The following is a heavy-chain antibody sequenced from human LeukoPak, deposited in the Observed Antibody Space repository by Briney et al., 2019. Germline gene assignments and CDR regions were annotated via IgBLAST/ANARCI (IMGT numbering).Heavy chain of an antibody. Sequence: GGSLSLSCAASGFTFDDYAMHWVRQAPGKGLEWVSGISWNSGSIGYADSVKGRSTISRDNAKNSLYLQMNSLRAEDTALYYCAKDRFGSSGLNYWGQGTLVTVSS. CDR3: AKDRFGSSGLNY. D-gene: IGHD6-19*01. CDR1: GFTFDDYA. J-gene: IGHJ4*02. CDR2: ISWNSGSI. V-gene: IGHV3-9*01.